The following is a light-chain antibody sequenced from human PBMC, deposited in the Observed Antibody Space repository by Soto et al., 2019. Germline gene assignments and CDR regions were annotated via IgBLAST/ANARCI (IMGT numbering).Light chain of an antibody. Sequence: EIVLTQSPGTLSLFPGERATLSFRASQTVPSTLLAWFQQKPGQAPRLLIYRASSRATGVPDRFSGSGSGTDFTLTISGLEPEDFALYYCQQYGDAPITFGQGTRLENK. CDR2: RAS. J-gene: IGKJ5*01. CDR3: QQYGDAPIT. V-gene: IGKV3-20*01. CDR1: QTVPSTL.